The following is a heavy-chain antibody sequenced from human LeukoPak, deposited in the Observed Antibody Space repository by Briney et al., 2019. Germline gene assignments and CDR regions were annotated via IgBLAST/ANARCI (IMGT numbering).Heavy chain of an antibody. Sequence: PGGSLRLSCAASGFTFSSYSMNWVRQAPGKGLEWVSSISSSSSYTNYADSVRGRFTISRENAKNSLYLQMNSLRAEDTAVYYCARVGYYDSSDYYHEDGFDIWGQGTMVTVSS. D-gene: IGHD3-22*01. CDR3: ARVGYYDSSDYYHEDGFDI. CDR2: ISSSSSYT. CDR1: GFTFSSYS. J-gene: IGHJ3*02. V-gene: IGHV3-21*01.